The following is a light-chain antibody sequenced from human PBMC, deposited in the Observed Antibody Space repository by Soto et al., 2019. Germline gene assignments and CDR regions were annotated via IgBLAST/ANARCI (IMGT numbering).Light chain of an antibody. CDR2: GAS. Sequence: DIQMTQSPSSLSASVGDRVTLTCRASQSISNYLNWFQVKSGRGPKLLISGASTLQGGVPSRFSGSGSGSDFTLTISNLQREDFAVYYCQQGYSPLLTFGGGNRVEIK. CDR3: QQGYSPLLT. V-gene: IGKV1-39*01. CDR1: QSISNY. J-gene: IGKJ4*01.